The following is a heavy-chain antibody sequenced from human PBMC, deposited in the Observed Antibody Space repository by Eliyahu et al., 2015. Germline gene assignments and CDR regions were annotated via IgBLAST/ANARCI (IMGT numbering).Heavy chain of an antibody. Sequence: EVQLVESGGGLVQPGGSLRLSCAASAFEFXVSSFWMHWVRQAPGEGLVWVSRINGDGSDRIYADSVKGRFTVSRDNAKNTVSLEMRSLRAEDTAVYYCARGGYSHGFDIWGQGTMVTVSS. J-gene: IGHJ3*02. CDR2: INGDGSDR. CDR3: ARGGYSHGFDI. V-gene: IGHV3-74*01. CDR1: EFXVSSFW. D-gene: IGHD4-11*01.